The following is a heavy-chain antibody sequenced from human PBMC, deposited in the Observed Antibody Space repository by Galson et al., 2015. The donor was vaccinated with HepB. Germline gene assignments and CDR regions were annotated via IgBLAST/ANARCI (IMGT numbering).Heavy chain of an antibody. CDR2: INSYGSST. J-gene: IGHJ2*01. D-gene: IGHD6-13*01. CDR1: GFTFSSYW. V-gene: IGHV3-74*01. Sequence: SLRLSCAASGFTFSSYWMHWVRQAPGKGLVWVSRINSYGSSTTYADSVKGRFTISRDNAKNTLFLQMNSLRAEDTAVYYCARVPDSSCWISPIWYCHLSGRGTLVLVS. CDR3: ARVPDSSCWISPIWYCHL.